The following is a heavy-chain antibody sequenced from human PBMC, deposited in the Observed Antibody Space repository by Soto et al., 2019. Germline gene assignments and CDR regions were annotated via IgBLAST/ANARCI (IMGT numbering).Heavy chain of an antibody. CDR3: ARETDYRFDP. D-gene: IGHD4-4*01. Sequence: PSATLSLTCTVSGGSISSYYWSWIRQPPGKGLEWIGYIYYSGSTNYNPSLKSRVTISVDTSKNQFSLKLSSVTAADTAVYYCARETDYRFDPWGQGTLVTVSS. J-gene: IGHJ5*02. CDR1: GGSISSYY. CDR2: IYYSGST. V-gene: IGHV4-59*01.